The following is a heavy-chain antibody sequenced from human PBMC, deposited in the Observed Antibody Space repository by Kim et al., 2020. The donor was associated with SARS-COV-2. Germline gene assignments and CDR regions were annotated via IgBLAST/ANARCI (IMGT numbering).Heavy chain of an antibody. CDR3: ARGSGVVNAITYYGMDV. J-gene: IGHJ6*02. CDR2: ISAYNVKT. D-gene: IGHD2-21*01. Sequence: SVKVSCKPSGYTFTSYGISWVRQAPGQGVEWMGWISAYNVKTNYAQKRQGRVTKTTATTTSTAYMELRSLRSDDTAVYYCARGSGVVNAITYYGMDVWGQGTTVTVSS. CDR1: GYTFTSYG. V-gene: IGHV1-18*01.